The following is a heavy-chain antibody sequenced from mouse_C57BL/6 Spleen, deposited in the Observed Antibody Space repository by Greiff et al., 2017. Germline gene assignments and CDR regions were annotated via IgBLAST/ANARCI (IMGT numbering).Heavy chain of an antibody. V-gene: IGHV1-69*01. Sequence: QVQLQQPGAELVMPGASVKLSCKASGYTFTSYWMHWVKQRPGQGLEWIGEIDPSDSYTNYNQKFKGKSTVSVDKSSSTAYLQLSSLTSVDSAVYYCARWGYDYDGFADWGQGTLGTVSA. CDR3: ARWGYDYDGFAD. D-gene: IGHD2-4*01. CDR2: IDPSDSYT. J-gene: IGHJ3*01. CDR1: GYTFTSYW.